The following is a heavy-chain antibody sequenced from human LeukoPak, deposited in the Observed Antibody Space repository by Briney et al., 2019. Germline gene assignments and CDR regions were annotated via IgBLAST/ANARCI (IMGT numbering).Heavy chain of an antibody. J-gene: IGHJ4*02. CDR2: IIPIFGTA. D-gene: IGHD6-6*01. CDR3: AREENDSSSNY. V-gene: IGHV1-69*06. Sequence: SVTVSYKASVGTFIIYAIRWVRQAPGQGVEWMGRIIPIFGTANYVQKFQGRVTITADKSTSTAYMELSSLRSEDTAVYYCAREENDSSSNYWGQGTLVTVSS. CDR1: VGTFIIYA.